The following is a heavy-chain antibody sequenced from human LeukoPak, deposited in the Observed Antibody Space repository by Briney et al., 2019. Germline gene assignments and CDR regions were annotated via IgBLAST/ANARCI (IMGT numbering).Heavy chain of an antibody. CDR3: AASYDSSGYAFDI. D-gene: IGHD3-22*01. CDR1: GFTFTSSA. V-gene: IGHV1-58*02. Sequence: GASVKVSCKASGFTFTSSAMQWVRQARGQRLEWIGWIVVGSGNTNYAQKFQERVTITRDMSTSTAYMELSSLRSEDTAVYYCAASYDSSGYAFDIWGQGTMVTVSS. CDR2: IVVGSGNT. J-gene: IGHJ3*02.